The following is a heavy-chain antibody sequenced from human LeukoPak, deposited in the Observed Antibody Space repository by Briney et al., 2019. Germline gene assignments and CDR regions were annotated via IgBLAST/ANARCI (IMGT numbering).Heavy chain of an antibody. D-gene: IGHD1-26*01. CDR3: ARDRGNSYFDY. V-gene: IGHV3-33*01. Sequence: PGGSLRLSCAASGFTFSSNGMHWVRQGPGKGLEWVTFIWYDGSNKYYADSVKGRFTISRDNSKNTLYLRMNSLRADDTAVYYCARDRGNSYFDYWGQGTLVTVSS. J-gene: IGHJ4*02. CDR1: GFTFSSNG. CDR2: IWYDGSNK.